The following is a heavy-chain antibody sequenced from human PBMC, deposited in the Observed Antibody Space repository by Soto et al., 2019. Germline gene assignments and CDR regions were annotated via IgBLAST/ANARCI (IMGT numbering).Heavy chain of an antibody. V-gene: IGHV3-23*01. Sequence: GRSMRLSWAASRLTSSGYAISCVRQSQRKGLEWVSAISGSGGSTYYADYVKGRFTISRDNSKNTLYLQMNSLRAEDTAVYYCAKGDIVVVPAPSDYWGQGTLVTVSS. CDR2: ISGSGGST. D-gene: IGHD2-2*01. CDR1: RLTSSGYA. J-gene: IGHJ4*02. CDR3: AKGDIVVVPAPSDY.